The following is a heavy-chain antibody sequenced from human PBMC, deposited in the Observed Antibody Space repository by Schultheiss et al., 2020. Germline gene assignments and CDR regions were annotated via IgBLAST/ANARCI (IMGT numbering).Heavy chain of an antibody. D-gene: IGHD6-6*01. J-gene: IGHJ4*02. CDR2: INPNSGGT. CDR1: GYTFTGYY. V-gene: IGHV1-2*02. Sequence: ASVKVSCKASGYTFTGYYMHWVRQAPGQGLEWMGWINPNSGGTNYAQKFQGMVTMTRDTSISTAYMELSRLRSDDTAVYYCATGRIAAQKRVEFDYWGQGTLVTVSS. CDR3: ATGRIAAQKRVEFDY.